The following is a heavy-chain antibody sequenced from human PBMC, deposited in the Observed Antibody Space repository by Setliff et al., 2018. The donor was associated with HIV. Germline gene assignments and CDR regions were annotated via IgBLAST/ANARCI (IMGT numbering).Heavy chain of an antibody. CDR2: ILSTGERT. D-gene: IGHD1-26*01. V-gene: IGHV3-23*01. CDR3: VRDPIEGSPDYFDY. Sequence: GGSLRLSCAASGFTFSNYAMSWVRQAPGEGLEWVSAILSTGERTFYADSVKGRFTISRDNSRNTLFLQMNNLRPEDTATYYCVRDPIEGSPDYFDYWGQGALVTVSS. CDR1: GFTFSNYA. J-gene: IGHJ4*02.